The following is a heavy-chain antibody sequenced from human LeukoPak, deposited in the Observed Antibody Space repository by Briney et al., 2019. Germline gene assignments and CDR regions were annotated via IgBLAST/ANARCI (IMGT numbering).Heavy chain of an antibody. CDR3: ARQVGATSYYYYGLDV. CDR1: GGSISGYY. Sequence: TLSLTCTVSGGSISGYYWSWVRQPPGKGLEWIGYMFYSGSTNYNPSLKGRVTMSVDTSKNQFSLKLSSVTAADTAVYYCARQVGATSYYYYGLDVWGQGTTVTVSS. J-gene: IGHJ6*02. CDR2: MFYSGST. V-gene: IGHV4-59*08. D-gene: IGHD1-26*01.